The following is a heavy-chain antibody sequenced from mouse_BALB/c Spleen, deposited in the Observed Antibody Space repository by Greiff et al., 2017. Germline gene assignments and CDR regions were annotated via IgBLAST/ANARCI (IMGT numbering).Heavy chain of an antibody. Sequence: VQLQQPGAELVRPGASVKLSCKASGYSFTSYWMQWVKQRPGQGLEWIGAIYPGDGDTRYTQKFKGKATLTADKSSSTAYMQLSSLASEDSAVYYCARGATGVPNWFAYWGQGTLVTVSA. D-gene: IGHD1-1*01. CDR2: IYPGDGDT. J-gene: IGHJ3*01. CDR1: GYSFTSYW. CDR3: ARGATGVPNWFAY. V-gene: IGHV1-87*01.